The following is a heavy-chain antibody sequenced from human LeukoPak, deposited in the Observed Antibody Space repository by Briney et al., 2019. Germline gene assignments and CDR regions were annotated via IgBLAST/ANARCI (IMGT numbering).Heavy chain of an antibody. J-gene: IGHJ4*02. Sequence: GGSLRLSCAASGFSFSAYWMTWVRQAPGAGLEWVANINPAGSETYYVDPVKGRFSISRDNAKNLVYLQMNSLRAEDTAVYHCARFGYVAAVDVWGQGTPVTVSS. D-gene: IGHD2-15*01. CDR1: GFSFSAYW. V-gene: IGHV3-7*01. CDR2: INPAGSET. CDR3: ARFGYVAAVDV.